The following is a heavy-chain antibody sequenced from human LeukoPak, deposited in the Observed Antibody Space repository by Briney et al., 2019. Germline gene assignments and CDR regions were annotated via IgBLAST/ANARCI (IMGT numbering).Heavy chain of an antibody. CDR2: ISTNGGST. J-gene: IGHJ3*02. Sequence: GGSLRLSCAASGFSFRKYAMHWVRQAPGKGLESVSGISTNGGSTCHANSVKDRFTISRDNSKNTLYLQMGSLRTEDMAVYYCSRESTVIDAFDIWGQGTMVTVSS. D-gene: IGHD4-11*01. V-gene: IGHV3-64*01. CDR3: SRESTVIDAFDI. CDR1: GFSFRKYA.